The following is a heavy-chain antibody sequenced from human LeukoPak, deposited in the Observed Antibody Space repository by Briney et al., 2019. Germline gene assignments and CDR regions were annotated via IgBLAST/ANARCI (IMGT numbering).Heavy chain of an antibody. CDR1: GGSITSSSYY. J-gene: IGHJ4*02. D-gene: IGHD3-16*01. CDR3: ARRRFGDSALDY. CDR2: IYFSGST. V-gene: IGHV4-39*01. Sequence: SETLSLTCTVSGGSITSSSYYWGWIRQPPGKGLEWIGIIYFSGSTYCNPSLKSRVTISVDTSKNQFSLKLSSVTAADTAVCYCARRRFGDSALDYWGQGTMVSVSS.